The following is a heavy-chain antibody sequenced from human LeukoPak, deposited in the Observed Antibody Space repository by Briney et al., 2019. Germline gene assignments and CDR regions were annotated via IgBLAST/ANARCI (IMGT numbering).Heavy chain of an antibody. CDR1: GFTFSSYA. Sequence: GGSLRLSCAASGFTFSSYAMNWVRQAPGKGLEWVSGIRGGGGSTYYADSVKGRFTISRDNSRNTLYLQMNSLKTEDTAVYYCTTDIGYSSSSGTSKQPLDYWGQGTLVTVSS. J-gene: IGHJ4*02. CDR2: IRGGGGST. CDR3: TTDIGYSSSSGTSKQPLDY. D-gene: IGHD6-13*01. V-gene: IGHV3-23*01.